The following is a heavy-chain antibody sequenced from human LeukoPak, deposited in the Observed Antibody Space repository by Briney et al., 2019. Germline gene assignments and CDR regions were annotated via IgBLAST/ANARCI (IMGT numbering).Heavy chain of an antibody. V-gene: IGHV3-48*01. CDR3: ARGSTGSSGWYVY. D-gene: IGHD6-19*01. CDR2: ISSSSSLI. Sequence: GGSLRLSCAASEFTFSDYSMTWVRQAPGKGLEWLSYISSSSSLIYYADSVKGRFTISRDNARNSLHLQMNSLRAEDTAVYYCARGSTGSSGWYVYWGQGTLVTVSS. J-gene: IGHJ4*02. CDR1: EFTFSDYS.